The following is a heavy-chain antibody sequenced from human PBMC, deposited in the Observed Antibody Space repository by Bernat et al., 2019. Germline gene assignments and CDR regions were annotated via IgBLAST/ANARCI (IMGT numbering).Heavy chain of an antibody. J-gene: IGHJ4*02. Sequence: EVQLVESGGGLVQPGGSLKLSCAASGFTFSGSAMHWVRQASGTGLEWVGRIRSKANSYATAYAASVKGRFTISRDDSKTTAYLQMNSLKPEDTAVYYCTLPDYWGQGTLVTVSS. CDR2: IRSKANSYAT. CDR3: TLPDY. CDR1: GFTFSGSA. V-gene: IGHV3-73*02.